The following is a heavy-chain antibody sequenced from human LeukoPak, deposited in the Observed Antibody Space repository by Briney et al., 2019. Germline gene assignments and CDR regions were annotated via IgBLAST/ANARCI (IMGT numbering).Heavy chain of an antibody. CDR3: ARRRGITMIVVVNYYFDY. D-gene: IGHD3-22*01. Sequence: SETLSLTCAVYGGSFSGDYWSWIRQPPGKGLEWIGEINHSGSTNYNPSLKSRVTISVDTSKNQFSLKLSSVTAADTAVYYCARRRGITMIVVVNYYFDYWGRGTLVTVSS. CDR1: GGSFSGDY. V-gene: IGHV4-34*01. J-gene: IGHJ4*02. CDR2: INHSGST.